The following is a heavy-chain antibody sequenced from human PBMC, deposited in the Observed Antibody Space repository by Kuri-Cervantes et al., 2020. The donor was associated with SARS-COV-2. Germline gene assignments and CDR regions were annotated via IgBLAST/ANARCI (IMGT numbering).Heavy chain of an antibody. V-gene: IGHV3-30*04. CDR1: GFTFDIYA. Sequence: GGSLRLSCAASGFTFDIYAMTWVRQAPGKGLEWVAVISYDGSNKYYADSVKGRFTISRDNSKNTLYLQMNSLRAEDTAVYYCARVDESSSSWYPRYYYYYYYMDVWGKGTTVTVSS. CDR2: ISYDGSNK. CDR3: ARVDESSSSWYPRYYYYYYYMDV. D-gene: IGHD6-13*01. J-gene: IGHJ6*03.